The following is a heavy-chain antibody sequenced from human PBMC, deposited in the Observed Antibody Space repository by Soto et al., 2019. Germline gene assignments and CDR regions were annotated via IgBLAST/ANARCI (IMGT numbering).Heavy chain of an antibody. V-gene: IGHV1-69*13. CDR2: IIPIFGTA. CDR3: ARAFSPYYYDSSGYHNWFDP. D-gene: IGHD3-22*01. J-gene: IGHJ5*02. Sequence: GASVKVSCKASGGTFSSYAISWVRQAPGQGLEWMGGIIPIFGTANYAQKFQGRVTITADESTSTAYMELSSLRSEDTAVYYCARAFSPYYYDSSGYHNWFDPWGQGTLVTVSS. CDR1: GGTFSSYA.